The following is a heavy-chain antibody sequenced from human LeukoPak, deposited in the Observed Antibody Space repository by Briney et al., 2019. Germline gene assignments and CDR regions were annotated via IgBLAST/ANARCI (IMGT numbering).Heavy chain of an antibody. V-gene: IGHV3-33*01. CDR1: GFTFSSYG. CDR2: IWYDGSNK. J-gene: IGHJ4*02. Sequence: GGSLRLSCAASGFTFSSYGMHWVRQAPGKGLEWVAVIWYDGSNKYYADSVKGRFTISRDNSKNTLYLQMNSLRAEDTAVYYCARVYHILTGYPPLGYWGQGTLVTVSS. CDR3: ARVYHILTGYPPLGY. D-gene: IGHD3-9*01.